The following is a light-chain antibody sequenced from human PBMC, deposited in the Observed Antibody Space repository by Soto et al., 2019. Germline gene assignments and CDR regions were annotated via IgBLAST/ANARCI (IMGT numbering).Light chain of an antibody. CDR1: QDINTY. CDR2: HAS. J-gene: IGKJ4*01. V-gene: IGKV3-11*01. CDR3: QHRYNWPLT. Sequence: EGVLTQSPVTLSLSPGGKSTLSCMAIQDINTYLGWYEQKPCQPPRLLIYHASNRASGVPARFGGSGSGTDFTLTIDTLEPEDFEIYYCQHRYNWPLTFGAGTKVDIK.